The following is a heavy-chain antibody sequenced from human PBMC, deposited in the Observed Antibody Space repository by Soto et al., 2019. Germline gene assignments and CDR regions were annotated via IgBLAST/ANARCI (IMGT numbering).Heavy chain of an antibody. CDR2: ISWSGGKI. J-gene: IGHJ6*02. V-gene: IGHV3-9*01. D-gene: IGHD1-26*01. CDR3: EPDSEATSGCYKYWAIDV. Sequence: PGGSLRLSCGASGFPFDNYAMHGVRRAPGKGLEWVAGISWSGGKIGYADSVKGRFAISRDNAKNSLHLQMTSLRAEDTALNNFEPDSEATSGCYKYWAIDVWGRGTTVTVSS. CDR1: GFPFDNYA.